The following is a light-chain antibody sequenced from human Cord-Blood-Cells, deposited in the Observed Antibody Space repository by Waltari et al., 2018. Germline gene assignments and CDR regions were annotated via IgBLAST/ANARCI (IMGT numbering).Light chain of an antibody. CDR1: QSISSY. CDR3: QQSYSTQWT. J-gene: IGKJ1*01. CDR2: AAS. Sequence: DIQMTHTPPSLPASVGARGTITCRASQSISSYLNWYQQKPGKAPKLLIYAASSLQSGVPSRFSGSGSGTDFTLTISSLQPEDFATYYCQQSYSTQWTFGQGTKVEIK. V-gene: IGKV1-39*01.